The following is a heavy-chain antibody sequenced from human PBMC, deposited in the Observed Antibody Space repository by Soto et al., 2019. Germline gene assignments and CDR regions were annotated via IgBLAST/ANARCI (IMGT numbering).Heavy chain of an antibody. D-gene: IGHD2-15*01. CDR3: ERSTLLPDAFDI. J-gene: IGHJ3*02. CDR1: GGSISSSNW. CDR2: IYHSGST. Sequence: QVQLQESGPGLVKPSGTLSLTCAVSGGSISSSNWWSWVRQPPGKGLEWIGEIYHSGSTNYNPSLKIRVTISVNQSKNQFSRKLSSVTAADTAVYCCERSTLLPDAFDIWGQGTMVTVSS. V-gene: IGHV4-4*01.